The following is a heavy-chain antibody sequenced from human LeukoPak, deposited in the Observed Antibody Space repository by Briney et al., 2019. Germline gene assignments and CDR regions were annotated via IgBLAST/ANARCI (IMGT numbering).Heavy chain of an antibody. CDR2: IYYSGST. D-gene: IGHD6-13*01. J-gene: IGHJ5*02. V-gene: IGHV4-31*03. CDR3: ARDIGAAAGTSGWFDP. CDR1: GGSISSGGYY. Sequence: SETLSLTCTVSGGSISSGGYYWSWIRQHPGKGLEWIVYIYYSGSTYYNPSLKSRVTISVYTSKNQFSLKLSSVTAADTAVYYCARDIGAAAGTSGWFDPWGQGTLVTVSS.